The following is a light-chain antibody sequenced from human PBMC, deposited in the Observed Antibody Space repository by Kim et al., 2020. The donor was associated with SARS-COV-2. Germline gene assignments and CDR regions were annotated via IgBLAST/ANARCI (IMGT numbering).Light chain of an antibody. CDR1: SSDVGGYNY. CDR2: DVS. CDR3: SSYTSSSTR. J-gene: IGLJ2*01. Sequence: QSALTQPASVSGSPGQSITISCTGTSSDVGGYNYVSWYQQHPGKAPKLMIYDVSKRPSGVSNRFSGSKSGNTASLTISGRQAEDEADYYCSSYTSSSTRFGGGTQLAVL. V-gene: IGLV2-14*01.